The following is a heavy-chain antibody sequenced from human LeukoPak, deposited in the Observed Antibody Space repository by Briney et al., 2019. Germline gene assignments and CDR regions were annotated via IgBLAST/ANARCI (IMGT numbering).Heavy chain of an antibody. CDR1: GYTFTSDG. CDR3: ARTPGMVVVKTFYCMDV. Sequence: GASVKVSCKTFGYTFTSDGISWVRQAPGQGLEWMGWIGTYKGNTNYAQMFQGRVTMTTDTSTSTAYMELKNLRSDDTAVYYCARTPGMVVVKTFYCMDVWGQGTTVTVSS. D-gene: IGHD3-22*01. CDR2: IGTYKGNT. V-gene: IGHV1-18*01. J-gene: IGHJ6*02.